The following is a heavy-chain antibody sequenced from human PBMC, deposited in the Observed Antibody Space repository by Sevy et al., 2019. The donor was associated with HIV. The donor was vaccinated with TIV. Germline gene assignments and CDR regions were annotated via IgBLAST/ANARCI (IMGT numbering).Heavy chain of an antibody. D-gene: IGHD3-3*01. Sequence: GGSLRLSCAASGFTFSSYSMNWVRQAPGKGLEWVSSISSSSSYIYYADSVKGRFTISRDNAKNSLYLQMNSLRAEDTAVYYCARVRRGRDDFWSGYSLTTDVWGQGTTVTVSS. CDR2: ISSSSSYI. CDR3: ARVRRGRDDFWSGYSLTTDV. J-gene: IGHJ6*02. CDR1: GFTFSSYS. V-gene: IGHV3-21*01.